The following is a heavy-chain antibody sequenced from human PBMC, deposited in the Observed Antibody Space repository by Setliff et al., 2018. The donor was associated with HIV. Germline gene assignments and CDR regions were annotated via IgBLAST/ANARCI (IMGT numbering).Heavy chain of an antibody. J-gene: IGHJ3*02. CDR1: GGSFSGYY. D-gene: IGHD3-22*01. Sequence: SETLSLTCAVYGGSFSGYYWSWIRQPPGKGLEWIGEINHSGSTNYNPSLKSRVTISVDTSKNQFSLKLSSVTAADTAVYYCARRGGYTYYYDSSGYHRGPNDAFDIWGQGTKVTVSS. CDR3: ARRGGYTYYYDSSGYHRGPNDAFDI. CDR2: INHSGST. V-gene: IGHV4-34*01.